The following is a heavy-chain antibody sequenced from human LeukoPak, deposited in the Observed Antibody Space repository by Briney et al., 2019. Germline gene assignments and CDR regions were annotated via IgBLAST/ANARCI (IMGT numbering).Heavy chain of an antibody. CDR3: ARKRPGTYYDFWSGREPVDY. D-gene: IGHD3-3*01. V-gene: IGHV1-2*02. Sequence: ASVKVSCKASGYTFTGYYIFWMRQAPGQGLEWMGWSNPLSGGTNSAQKFQGRVTMTRDRSIGTAYMELSSLRSDDTAVYYCARKRPGTYYDFWSGREPVDYWGQGTLVTVSS. J-gene: IGHJ4*02. CDR1: GYTFTGYY. CDR2: SNPLSGGT.